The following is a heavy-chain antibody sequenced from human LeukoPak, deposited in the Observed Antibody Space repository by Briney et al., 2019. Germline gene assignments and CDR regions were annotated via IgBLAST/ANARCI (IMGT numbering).Heavy chain of an antibody. CDR2: IIPIFGTA. CDR3: ARDQGGTMVRGVPNWFGP. Sequence: SVKVSCKASGGTFSSYAISWVRQAPGQGLEWMGGIIPIFGTANYAQKFQGRVTITADESTSTAYMELSSLRSEDTAVYYCARDQGGTMVRGVPNWFGPWGQGTLVTVSS. CDR1: GGTFSSYA. V-gene: IGHV1-69*01. D-gene: IGHD3-10*01. J-gene: IGHJ5*02.